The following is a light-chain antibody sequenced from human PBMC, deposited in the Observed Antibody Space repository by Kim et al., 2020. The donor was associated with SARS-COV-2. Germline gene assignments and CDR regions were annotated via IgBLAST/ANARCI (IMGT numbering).Light chain of an antibody. J-gene: IGKJ2*01. V-gene: IGKV3-20*01. CDR2: AAS. CDR3: QQYGKSPYT. CDR1: QSISSSF. Sequence: SPGERATLSCRASQSISSSFLAWYQQKPGQAPRLLIFAASFRATGIPDRFTGSGSGTDFTLSISRLEPEDFAVYYCQQYGKSPYTFGPGTKLEI.